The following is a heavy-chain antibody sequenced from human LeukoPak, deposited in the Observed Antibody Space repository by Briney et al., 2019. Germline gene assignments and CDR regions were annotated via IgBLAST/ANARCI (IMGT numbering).Heavy chain of an antibody. Sequence: SETLSLTCTVSGGSISSYYWNWIRQPPGKGLEWIGYIYYSGSTNYNPSLKSRVTISVDTSRNQFSLKLSSVTAADTAVYYCARGGWYPESFQHWGQGALVTVSS. J-gene: IGHJ1*01. CDR2: IYYSGST. V-gene: IGHV4-59*01. CDR1: GGSISSYY. CDR3: ARGGWYPESFQH. D-gene: IGHD6-19*01.